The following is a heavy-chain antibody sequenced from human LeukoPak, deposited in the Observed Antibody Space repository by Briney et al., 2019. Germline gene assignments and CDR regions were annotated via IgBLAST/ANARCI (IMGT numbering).Heavy chain of an antibody. CDR2: IYLRGST. CDR1: GGSISSSSYY. V-gene: IGHV4-39*01. CDR3: ARHHAGLYCSSTSCLNWFDP. J-gene: IGHJ5*02. Sequence: PSETLSLTCTVSGGSISSSSYYWGWIRQPPGKGRGGIGGIYLRGSTYYNPSLKSRVTISVDTSKNQFSLKLSSVTAADTAVYYCARHHAGLYCSSTSCLNWFDPWGQGTLVTVSS. D-gene: IGHD2-2*01.